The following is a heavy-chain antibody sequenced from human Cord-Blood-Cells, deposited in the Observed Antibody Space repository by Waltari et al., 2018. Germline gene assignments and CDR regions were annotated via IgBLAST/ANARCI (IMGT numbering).Heavy chain of an antibody. CDR1: GYTFTGYY. D-gene: IGHD6-19*01. CDR2: INPNSGGT. CDR3: ARSKDGQWLVTHDAFDI. J-gene: IGHJ3*02. V-gene: IGHV1-2*04. Sequence: QVQLVQSGAEVKKPGASVKVSCKASGYTFTGYYMHWVRQHPGQGLEWMGWINPNSGGTNYAQKFQGWVTMTRDTSISTAYMELSRLRSDDTAVYYCARSKDGQWLVTHDAFDIWGQGTMVTVSS.